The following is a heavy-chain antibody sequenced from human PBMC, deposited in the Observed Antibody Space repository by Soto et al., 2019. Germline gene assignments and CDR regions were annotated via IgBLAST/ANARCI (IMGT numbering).Heavy chain of an antibody. D-gene: IGHD1-26*01. V-gene: IGHV3-30*18. CDR1: GFTFSSYG. CDR2: ISNDGSNK. Sequence: QVQLVESGGGVVQPGRSLRLSCAASGFTFSSYGMYWVRQAPGKGLEWVAVISNDGSNKYYVDSVKGRFTISRDNSKNTLYLQMNSLRAEDTAMYYCAKDETTNYYHYYYGMDVWGQGTTVTVSS. J-gene: IGHJ6*02. CDR3: AKDETTNYYHYYYGMDV.